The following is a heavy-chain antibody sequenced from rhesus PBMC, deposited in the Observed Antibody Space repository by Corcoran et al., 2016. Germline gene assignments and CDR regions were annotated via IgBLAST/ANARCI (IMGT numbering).Heavy chain of an antibody. CDR1: GFSLSTSVMG. J-gene: IGHJ4*01. Sequence: QVTLKESGPALVKPTQTLTLTCTFSGFSLSTSVMGVGWIRQPSRKTLEWLAPIYWNDDKYYSTSLKSRLTISKDTSKNQVVLTMTNMDPVDTATYYCARRYCTSTTCYDGYYFDYWGQGVLVTVSS. CDR2: IYWNDDK. CDR3: ARRYCTSTTCYDGYYFDY. D-gene: IGHD2-2*01. V-gene: IGHV2-1*01.